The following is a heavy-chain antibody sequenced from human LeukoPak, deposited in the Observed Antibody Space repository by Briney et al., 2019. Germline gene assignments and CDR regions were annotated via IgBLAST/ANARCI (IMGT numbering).Heavy chain of an antibody. CDR3: ARKYCSSTSCYFTNMDV. CDR1: GFTFTTDS. CDR2: ISSSSSPI. J-gene: IGHJ6*03. V-gene: IGHV3-48*01. D-gene: IGHD2-2*01. Sequence: GGSLRLSCAASGFTFTTDSMNWVRQAPGKGLEWVSFISSSSSPIFYADSVKGRFTISRDNAKDSLYLQMNSLRAEDTAVYYCARKYCSSTSCYFTNMDVWGKGTTVTVSS.